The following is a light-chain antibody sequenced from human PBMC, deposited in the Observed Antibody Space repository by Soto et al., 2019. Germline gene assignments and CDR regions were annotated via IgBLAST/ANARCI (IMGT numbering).Light chain of an antibody. CDR1: QGISDY. V-gene: IGKV1-9*01. CDR3: QQFHAYPLT. J-gene: IGKJ4*01. CDR2: GAS. Sequence: DIQLTQSPSFLSASVGDRVTISCRASQGISDYLAWYQQKPGKAPKLLIYGASTLQSGVPSRFSGSASGTEFTLTISSLQHEDFATYPCQQFHAYPLTFGGGTKLEIK.